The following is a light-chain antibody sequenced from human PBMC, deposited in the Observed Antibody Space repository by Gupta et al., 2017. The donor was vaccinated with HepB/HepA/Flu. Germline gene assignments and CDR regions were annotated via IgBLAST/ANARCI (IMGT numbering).Light chain of an antibody. J-gene: IGKJ4*01. CDR1: QSVSRY. V-gene: IGKV3-11*01. CDR2: DAS. Sequence: EIVLTQSPVTLSLSPGERATLSCRASQSVSRYLAWYQQKPGKPPSLLVFDASNRATGVPARFSGSGSGTDFTLTISSLEPEDFAVYYCQQRINWPLTFGGETRVEIK. CDR3: QQRINWPLT.